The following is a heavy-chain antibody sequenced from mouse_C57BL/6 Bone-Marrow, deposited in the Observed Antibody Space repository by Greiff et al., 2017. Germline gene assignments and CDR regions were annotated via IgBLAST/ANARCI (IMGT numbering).Heavy chain of an antibody. CDR3: ARSSLLDSSDY. Sequence: QVQLQQPGAELVRPGSSVKLSCKASGYTFTSYWMHWVKPRPIQGLEWIGNIDPSDSETHYNQKFKDKATLTVDKSSSTAYMQLSSLTSEDAAFYYCARSSLLDSSDYWGQGTTLTVSS. J-gene: IGHJ2*01. V-gene: IGHV1-52*01. CDR2: IDPSDSET. D-gene: IGHD3-2*02. CDR1: GYTFTSYW.